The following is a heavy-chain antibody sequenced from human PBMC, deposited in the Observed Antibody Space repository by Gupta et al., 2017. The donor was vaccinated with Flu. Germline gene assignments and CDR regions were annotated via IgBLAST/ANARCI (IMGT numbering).Heavy chain of an antibody. CDR2: ISYEGSNK. D-gene: IGHD1-7*01. Sequence: EQVVESGGGVVQPGRSLRLSCAASGFSFSNYGMHWVRQAPGRGLEWVAVISYEGSNKDYADSVKGRFTISRDNSKNTLYLQMNSLRTEDTAVYYCAKDWKWNYNNYGMNVWGQGTTVTVSS. CDR1: GFSFSNYG. CDR3: AKDWKWNYNNYGMNV. J-gene: IGHJ6*02. V-gene: IGHV3-30*18.